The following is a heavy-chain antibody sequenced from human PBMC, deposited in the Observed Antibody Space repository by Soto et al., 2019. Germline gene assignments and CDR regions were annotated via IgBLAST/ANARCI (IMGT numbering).Heavy chain of an antibody. CDR1: GGSIISYY. CDR3: ARVPKILWFGEPPDYWFDP. V-gene: IGHV4-59*01. CDR2: IYYSGST. D-gene: IGHD3-10*01. Sequence: SETLSLTCTVSGGSIISYYWSWIRQPPGKGLEWIGHIYYSGSTNYNPSLKSRVTISVDTSKNQFSLKLSSVTAADTAVYYCARVPKILWFGEPPDYWFDPWGQGTLVTVSS. J-gene: IGHJ5*02.